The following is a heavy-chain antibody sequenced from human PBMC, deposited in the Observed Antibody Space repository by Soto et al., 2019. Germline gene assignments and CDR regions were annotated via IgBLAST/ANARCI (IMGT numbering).Heavy chain of an antibody. J-gene: IGHJ6*02. CDR2: IKQDGSEK. V-gene: IGHV3-7*03. CDR3: ARDRGIAARFGMDV. Sequence: GSLVRACAGSGCTFSSYWMSGVRQAPGKGLEWVANIKQDGSEKYYVDSVKGRFTISRDNAKNSLYLQMNSLRAEDMDVYYCARDRGIAARFGMDVWGQGTTVTVYS. D-gene: IGHD6-6*01. CDR1: GCTFSSYW.